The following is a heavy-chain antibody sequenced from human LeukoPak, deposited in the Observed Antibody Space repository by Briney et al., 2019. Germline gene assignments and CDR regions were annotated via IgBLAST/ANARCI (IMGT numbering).Heavy chain of an antibody. D-gene: IGHD3-22*01. Sequence: PSETLSLTCTVSGGSISSGDYYWSWIRQPPGKGLEWIGYIYYSGSTYYNPSLKSRVTISVDTSKNRFSLKLSSVTAADTAVYYCARESSGPNRYAFDIWGQGTMVTVSS. CDR1: GGSISSGDYY. J-gene: IGHJ3*02. CDR2: IYYSGST. CDR3: ARESSGPNRYAFDI. V-gene: IGHV4-30-4*01.